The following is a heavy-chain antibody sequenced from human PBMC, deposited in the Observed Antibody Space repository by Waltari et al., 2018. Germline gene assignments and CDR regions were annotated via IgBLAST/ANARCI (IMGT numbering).Heavy chain of an antibody. CDR3: VNDAPYCSYNGCYDY. CDR2: SGGSSGST. J-gene: IGHJ4*02. V-gene: IGHV3-23*01. Sequence: EVQLLESGGGLVRPGRSLRLSGAASGFLFTTYAMSWLRQAPGKGLGCGSTSGGSSGSTSHADAVRGTLTVARDNSRNTLKRQMNILGDEATALYYCVNDAPYCSYNGCYDYWGQGTLVTVSS. CDR1: GFLFTTYA. D-gene: IGHD2-2*01.